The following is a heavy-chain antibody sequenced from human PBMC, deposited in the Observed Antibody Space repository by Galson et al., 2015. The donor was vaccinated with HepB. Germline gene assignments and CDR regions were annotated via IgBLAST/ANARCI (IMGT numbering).Heavy chain of an antibody. CDR1: GFTFRNYA. Sequence: SLRLACAASGFTFRNYAMSWVRQAPGEGLEWVSSISHTGSNTYYADSVKGRFTISRDNSKNTLNLQMNRLRAEDTAVYYCAKDRWSSYYKDYWGQGTLVIVSS. CDR2: ISHTGSNT. V-gene: IGHV3-23*01. CDR3: AKDRWSSYYKDY. J-gene: IGHJ4*02. D-gene: IGHD3-3*01.